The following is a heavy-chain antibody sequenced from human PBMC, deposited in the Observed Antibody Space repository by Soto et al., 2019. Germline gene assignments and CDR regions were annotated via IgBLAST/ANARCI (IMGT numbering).Heavy chain of an antibody. CDR1: GFTFGNSW. CDR2: MNSDGSTT. J-gene: IGHJ4*02. V-gene: IGHV3-74*01. CDR3: ATAEVDY. Sequence: EVQLVESGGALVQPGGSLRLSCAASGFTFGNSWMQWVRQAPGEGLEWVSRMNSDGSTTDYADSVKGRFTVSRDNAKNTLYLQMNSLRAEDTAVYYCATAEVDYWGPGTLVTVSS.